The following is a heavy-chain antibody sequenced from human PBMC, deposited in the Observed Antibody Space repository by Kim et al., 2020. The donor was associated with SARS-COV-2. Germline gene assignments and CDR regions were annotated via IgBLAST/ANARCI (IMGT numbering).Heavy chain of an antibody. Sequence: GSLRLSCAASGFTFSSYSMNWVRQAPGKGLEWVSSISSSSSYIYYADSVKGRFTISRDNAKNSLYLQMNSLRAEDTAVYYCARDSGGYDPHGYWGQGTLVTVSS. D-gene: IGHD5-12*01. J-gene: IGHJ4*02. CDR3: ARDSGGYDPHGY. CDR1: GFTFSSYS. CDR2: ISSSSSYI. V-gene: IGHV3-21*01.